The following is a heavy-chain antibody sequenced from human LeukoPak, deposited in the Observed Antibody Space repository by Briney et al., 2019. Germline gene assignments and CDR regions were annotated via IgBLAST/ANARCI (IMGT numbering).Heavy chain of an antibody. CDR1: GYTFTNYA. V-gene: IGHV7-4-1*02. CDR3: ARPLSAIAAAGISDY. D-gene: IGHD6-13*01. Sequence: GASVKVSCKASGYTFTNYAMNWVRQAPGQGLEWMGWINTNTGNPTYAQGFTGRFVFSLDTSVSTAYLQISSLKAEDTAVYYCARPLSAIAAAGISDYWGQGTLVTVSS. J-gene: IGHJ4*02. CDR2: INTNTGNP.